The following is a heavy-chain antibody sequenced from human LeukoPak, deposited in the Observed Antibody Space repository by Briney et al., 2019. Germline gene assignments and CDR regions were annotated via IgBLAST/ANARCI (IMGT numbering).Heavy chain of an antibody. CDR3: AKDISSGYYFDY. J-gene: IGHJ4*02. CDR2: ISYDGSNR. CDR1: GFTFSSYG. D-gene: IGHD3-22*01. V-gene: IGHV3-30*18. Sequence: GGSLRLSCAASGFTFSSYGMHWVRQAPGKGLEWVAVISYDGSNRYYADSVKGRFTISRDTSKNTLYLQMNSLRAEDTALYYCAKDISSGYYFDYWGQGTLVTVSS.